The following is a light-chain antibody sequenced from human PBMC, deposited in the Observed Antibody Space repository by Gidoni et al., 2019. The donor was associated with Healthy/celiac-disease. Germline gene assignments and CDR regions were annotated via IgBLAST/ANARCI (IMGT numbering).Light chain of an antibody. CDR3: MQGTHWPREWT. CDR2: KVS. CDR1: QSLVYSDGNTY. J-gene: IGKJ1*01. Sequence: DVVMTQSPLSLPVTLGQPASISCRSSQSLVYSDGNTYLNWFQQRPGQSPRRLIYKVSNRDSGVPDRVSGSGSGTDFTLKISRVEAEDVGVYYCMQGTHWPREWTFGQGTKVEIK. V-gene: IGKV2-30*01.